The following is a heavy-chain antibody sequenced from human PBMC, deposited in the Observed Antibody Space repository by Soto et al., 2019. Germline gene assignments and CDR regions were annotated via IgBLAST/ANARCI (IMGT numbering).Heavy chain of an antibody. CDR3: AKEDHAGVVVTTSDY. CDR1: GLTLSRHA. CDR2: LNPSGSNT. V-gene: IGHV3-23*01. J-gene: IGHJ4*02. D-gene: IGHD2-21*02. Sequence: GGSLRLSCAASGLTLSRHAMNWARQAPGKGLEWVATLNPSGSNTHYADSVKGRFTISRDNSRNTVDLQMNNLRAEDTALYYCAKEDHAGVVVTTSDYWGKGDLVTVSS.